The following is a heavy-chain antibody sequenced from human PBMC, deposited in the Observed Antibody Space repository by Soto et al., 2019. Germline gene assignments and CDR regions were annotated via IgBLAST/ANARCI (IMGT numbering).Heavy chain of an antibody. CDR1: GFTFSNYA. Sequence: QVQLVESGGGVVQPGRSLRLSCAASGFTFSNYAMHWVRQAPGKGLEWVAVISYDGSNEFYADSVKGRFKISRDNSNDTLYLELNSLRAEDAGVYYCAGVRTMGMGMIFLHYWGQGILVTVSS. CDR3: AGVRTMGMGMIFLHY. CDR2: ISYDGSNE. D-gene: IGHD3-9*01. V-gene: IGHV3-30-3*01. J-gene: IGHJ4*02.